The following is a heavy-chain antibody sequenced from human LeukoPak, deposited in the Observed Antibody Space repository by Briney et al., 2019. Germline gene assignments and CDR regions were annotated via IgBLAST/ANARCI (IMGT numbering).Heavy chain of an antibody. CDR3: VRAEIVPGRTSFYYYYMDV. J-gene: IGHJ6*03. V-gene: IGHV3-30*02. Sequence: TVGSLRLSCAASGFTFSSYGMHWVRQAPGKGLEWVTFIHSEGENFYSADSVKGRLTVSRDNSKNTLYLQMNSLIIEDTAVYYCVRAEIVPGRTSFYYYYMDVWGKGTTVTVSS. CDR2: IHSEGENF. CDR1: GFTFSSYG. D-gene: IGHD5-12*01.